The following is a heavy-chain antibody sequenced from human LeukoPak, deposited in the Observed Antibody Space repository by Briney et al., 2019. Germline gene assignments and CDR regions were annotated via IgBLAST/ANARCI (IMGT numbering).Heavy chain of an antibody. CDR1: GGSISSGGYS. CDR3: ARVPESTTVVTR. J-gene: IGHJ4*02. D-gene: IGHD4-23*01. V-gene: IGHV4-30-2*01. Sequence: SETRSLTCAVSGGSISSGGYSWSWIRQPPGKGLEWIGYIYHSGSTYYNPSLKSRVTISVDRSKNQFSLKLSSVTAADTAVYYCARVPESTTVVTRWGQGTLVTVSS. CDR2: IYHSGST.